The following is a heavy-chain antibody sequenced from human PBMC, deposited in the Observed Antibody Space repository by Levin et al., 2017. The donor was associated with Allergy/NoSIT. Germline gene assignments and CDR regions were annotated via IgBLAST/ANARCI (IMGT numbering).Heavy chain of an antibody. D-gene: IGHD2-15*01. V-gene: IGHV4-39*01. CDR2: VYYSGST. CDR1: GVSISSTDYY. J-gene: IGHJ4*02. CDR3: ARREVAATLAHFDY. Sequence: PSETLSLTCTVSGVSISSTDYYWAWIRQPPGKGLEWIGNVYYSGSTHYNPSLKSRVTMSVDTSKNQFSLQLNSVTAADTAVYYCARREVAATLAHFDYWGQGTLVTVSS.